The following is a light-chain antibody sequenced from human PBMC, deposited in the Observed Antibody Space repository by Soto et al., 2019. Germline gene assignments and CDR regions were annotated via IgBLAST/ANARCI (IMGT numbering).Light chain of an antibody. J-gene: IGLJ2*01. CDR3: SSYAGSNTPVV. CDR1: SSDVGGYNY. CDR2: EVS. Sequence: QSALTQPPSASGSPGQSVTISCTGTSSDVGGYNYVSWYQQHPGKAPKLMIYEVSKRPSGVPDRFSGSKSGNTASLTDSGLQAEDEADYCCSSYAGSNTPVVFGGGTKLTVL. V-gene: IGLV2-8*01.